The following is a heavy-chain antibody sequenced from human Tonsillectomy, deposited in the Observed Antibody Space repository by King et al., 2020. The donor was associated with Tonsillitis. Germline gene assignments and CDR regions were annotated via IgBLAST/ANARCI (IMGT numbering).Heavy chain of an antibody. Sequence: QLQESGPGLVKPSETLSLTCTVSGDSISNYYWSWIRQPAGKGLEWIGRIFTSWSTNYNPSLKIRVTMSVDTSKNQLSLKLSSVTAADTAVYYCAREGMIAILWGQGTLVTVSS. CDR2: IFTSWST. CDR3: AREGMIAIL. J-gene: IGHJ4*02. CDR1: GDSISNYY. D-gene: IGHD2-21*01. V-gene: IGHV4-4*07.